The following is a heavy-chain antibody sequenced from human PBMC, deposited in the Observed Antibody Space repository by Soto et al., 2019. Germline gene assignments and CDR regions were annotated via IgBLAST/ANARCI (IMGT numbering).Heavy chain of an antibody. Sequence: ASVKASCKASGYTFTSYDINWVRQATGQGLEWMGWMNPNSGNTGYAQKFQGRVTMTRNTSISTAYMELSSLRSEDTAVYYCARGLWFGASGYYYYGMDVWGQGTTVTVSS. CDR1: GYTFTSYD. D-gene: IGHD3-10*01. CDR3: ARGLWFGASGYYYYGMDV. J-gene: IGHJ6*02. CDR2: MNPNSGNT. V-gene: IGHV1-8*01.